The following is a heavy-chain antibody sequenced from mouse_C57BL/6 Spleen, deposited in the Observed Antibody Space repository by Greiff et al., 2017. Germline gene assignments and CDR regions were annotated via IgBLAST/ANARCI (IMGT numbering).Heavy chain of an antibody. CDR3: ARPYLAY. Sequence: EVNVVESGGGLVKPGGSLKLSCAASGFTFSDYGMHWVRQAPEKGLEWVAYISSASSTIYYADTGKGRFTISRDNAKNTLFRQMTSLRSEDTAMYYCARPYLAYWGQGTLVTVSA. CDR1: GFTFSDYG. V-gene: IGHV5-17*01. J-gene: IGHJ3*01. D-gene: IGHD5-5*01. CDR2: ISSASSTI.